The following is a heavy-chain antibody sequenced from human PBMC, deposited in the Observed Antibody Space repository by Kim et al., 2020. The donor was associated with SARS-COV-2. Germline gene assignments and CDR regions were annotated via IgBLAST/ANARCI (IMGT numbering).Heavy chain of an antibody. V-gene: IGHV4-59*09. D-gene: IGHD4-17*01. Sequence: STNYNPSIQSRVTISVDTSKNQFSLKLSSVTAADTAVYYCARGGGDYFDYWGQGTLVTVSS. J-gene: IGHJ4*02. CDR3: ARGGGDYFDY. CDR2: ST.